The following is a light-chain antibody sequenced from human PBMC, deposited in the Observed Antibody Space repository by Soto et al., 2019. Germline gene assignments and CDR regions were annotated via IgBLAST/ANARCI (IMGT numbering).Light chain of an antibody. CDR3: QQYGVSGT. V-gene: IGKV3-20*01. CDR1: QSVSSSY. Sequence: EIVLTQPPGTLSLSPGERATLSCRASQSVSSSYLAWYQQKPGQAPRLLIYGASSRATGIPDRFSGSGSGTDFTLNISRLEPEDFAVYYCQQYGVSGTFGQGTKVEIK. CDR2: GAS. J-gene: IGKJ1*01.